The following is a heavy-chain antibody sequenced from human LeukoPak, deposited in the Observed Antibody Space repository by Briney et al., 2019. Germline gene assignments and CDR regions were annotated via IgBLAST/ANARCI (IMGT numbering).Heavy chain of an antibody. CDR1: GGSISSYY. Sequence: ASETLSLTCTVSGGSISSYYWSWIRQPPGKGLEWIGYIYYSGSTNYNPSLKSRVTISVDTSKNQFSLKLSSVTAADTAVYYCARRGSGSSLLRAPFDYWGQGTLVTVSS. J-gene: IGHJ4*02. CDR2: IYYSGST. D-gene: IGHD1-26*01. CDR3: ARRGSGSSLLRAPFDY. V-gene: IGHV4-59*08.